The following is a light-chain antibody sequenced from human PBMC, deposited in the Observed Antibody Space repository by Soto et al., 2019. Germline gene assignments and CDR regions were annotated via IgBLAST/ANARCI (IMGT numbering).Light chain of an antibody. CDR3: QQYNTFWT. V-gene: IGKV1-5*01. J-gene: IGKJ1*01. CDR1: QSISSW. CDR2: AAS. Sequence: DIQMTQSPSTLSASVGDRVTITCRASQSISSWLAWYQQKPGKAPKLLIYAASSLQSGVPSRFSGSGSGTDFNLTISSLQPDEFATYYCQQYNTFWTFGQGTKVDIK.